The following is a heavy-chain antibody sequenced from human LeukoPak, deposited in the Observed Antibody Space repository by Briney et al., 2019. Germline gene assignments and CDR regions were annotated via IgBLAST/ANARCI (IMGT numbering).Heavy chain of an antibody. D-gene: IGHD5-18*01. CDR1: GFTFSSYA. V-gene: IGHV3-30-3*01. Sequence: GGSLRLSCAASGFTFSSYAMHWVRQAPSKGLEWVAVISYDGSNKYYADSVKGRFTISRDNSKNTLYLQMNSLRAEDTAVYYCARDNTATDNDDAFDIWGQGTMVTVSS. CDR3: ARDNTATDNDDAFDI. CDR2: ISYDGSNK. J-gene: IGHJ3*02.